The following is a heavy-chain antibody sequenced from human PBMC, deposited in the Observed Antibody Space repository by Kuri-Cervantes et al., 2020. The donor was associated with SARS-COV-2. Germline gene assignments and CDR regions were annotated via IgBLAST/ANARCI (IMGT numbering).Heavy chain of an antibody. J-gene: IGHJ6*02. V-gene: IGHV1-2*02. CDR1: GYTFTGYY. CDR3: ARDFQSKSGYYYYGMDV. CDR2: INPNSGGT. D-gene: IGHD4-11*01. Sequence: ASVKVSCKASGYTFTGYYMHWVRQAPGQGLEWMGCINPNSGGTNYAQKFQGRVTITRDTSLSTAYMELSRLRSDVTAVYYCARDFQSKSGYYYYGMDVWGQGTTVTVSS.